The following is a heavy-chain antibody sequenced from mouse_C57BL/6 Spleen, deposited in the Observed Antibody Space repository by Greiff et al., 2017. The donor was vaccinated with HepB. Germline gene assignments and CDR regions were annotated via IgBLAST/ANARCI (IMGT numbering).Heavy chain of an antibody. D-gene: IGHD2-3*01. CDR1: GYTFTSYW. V-gene: IGHV1-7*01. CDR3: ARDYDGSLLY. CDR2: INPSSGYT. Sequence: VQLVESGAELAKPGASVKLSCKASGYTFTSYWMHWVKQGPGQGLEWIGYINPSSGYTKYNQKFKDKATLTADKSSSTAYMQLSILTYEDSAVYYCARDYDGSLLYWGQGTTLTVSS. J-gene: IGHJ2*01.